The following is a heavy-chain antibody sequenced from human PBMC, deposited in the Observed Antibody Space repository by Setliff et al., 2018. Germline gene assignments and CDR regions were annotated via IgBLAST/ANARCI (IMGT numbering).Heavy chain of an antibody. Sequence: PGESLKISCKASGYSFSNFWINWVRQLPGKGLEWMGRIEPTDSYTNYSPSFQGHVTISIDKSITTAYLQWSSLKASDTAMYYCARHRWAIDDAFDIWGQGTMVTVSS. V-gene: IGHV5-10-1*01. CDR2: IEPTDSYT. J-gene: IGHJ3*02. CDR3: ARHRWAIDDAFDI. D-gene: IGHD3-16*02. CDR1: GYSFSNFW.